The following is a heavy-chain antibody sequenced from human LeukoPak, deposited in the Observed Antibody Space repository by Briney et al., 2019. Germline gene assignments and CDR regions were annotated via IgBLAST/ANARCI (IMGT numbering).Heavy chain of an antibody. J-gene: IGHJ4*02. D-gene: IGHD6-13*01. V-gene: IGHV4-59*01. CDR1: GFTFSSYW. CDR3: ARNLIPEQLVLNF. CDR2: IYYTGST. Sequence: TGGSLRLSCAASGFTFSSYWMSWVRQAPGKGLEWIGYIYYTGSTNKNPSLKSRVTMSVDTSKNQFSLNLKSVTPEDTAVYYCARNLIPEQLVLNFWGQGILVTVSS.